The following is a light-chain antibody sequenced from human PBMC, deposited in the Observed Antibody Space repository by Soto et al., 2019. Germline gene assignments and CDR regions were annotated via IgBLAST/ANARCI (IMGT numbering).Light chain of an antibody. J-gene: IGLJ1*01. Sequence: QSALTQPPSVSGSPGQSVTISCTGTSSDVGYYNRVSWYQQPPGTAPKLMIYEVSNRPSRVPDRFSGSKSGNTASLTISGLQAEDEADYYCSSYASSSTPLVFGTGTKVTVL. CDR2: EVS. CDR3: SSYASSSTPLV. V-gene: IGLV2-18*02. CDR1: SSDVGYYNR.